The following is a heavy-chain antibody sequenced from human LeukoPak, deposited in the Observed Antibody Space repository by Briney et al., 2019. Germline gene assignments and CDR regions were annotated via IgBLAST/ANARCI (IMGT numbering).Heavy chain of an antibody. CDR3: TREWRGIASHYSGMDV. CDR2: ISYDGSKI. Sequence: PGGSLRLSCAASGFIFSTYAMQWVRQAPGKGLEWLAVISYDGSKIYYADSVKGRFTISRDNAKNSLSLEMSYLTVEDTAVYYCTREWRGIASHYSGMDVWGQGTAVIVSS. CDR1: GFIFSTYA. J-gene: IGHJ6*02. V-gene: IGHV3-30*14. D-gene: IGHD3-16*02.